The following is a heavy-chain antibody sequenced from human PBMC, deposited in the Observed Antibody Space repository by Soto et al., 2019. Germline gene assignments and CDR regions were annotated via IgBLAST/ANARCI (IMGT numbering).Heavy chain of an antibody. V-gene: IGHV4-59*08. CDR1: GGSISSYY. CDR3: ARLREGYCSSTSCYADYYYYMDV. CDR2: IYYSGST. J-gene: IGHJ6*03. Sequence: ETLSLTCTVSGGSISSYYWSWIRQPPGKGLEWIGYIYYSGSTNYNPSLKSRVTISVDTSKNQFSLKLSSVTAADTAVYYCARLREGYCSSTSCYADYYYYMDVWGEGTTVTVSS. D-gene: IGHD2-2*01.